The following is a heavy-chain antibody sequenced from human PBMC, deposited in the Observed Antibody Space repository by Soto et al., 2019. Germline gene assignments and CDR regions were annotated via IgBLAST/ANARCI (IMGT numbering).Heavy chain of an antibody. Sequence: QVQLQESGPGLVKPSQTLSLTCSVSGGSISSGGYYWSWIRQHPGKGLEWIGYIYYSGSTSYNPSLKIRVTISVDTSKNQFSLKLSSVTAADTAVYYCARGYCSSTSCFDPWGQGTLVTVSS. CDR1: GGSISSGGYY. D-gene: IGHD2-2*01. V-gene: IGHV4-31*03. CDR2: IYYSGST. CDR3: ARGYCSSTSCFDP. J-gene: IGHJ5*02.